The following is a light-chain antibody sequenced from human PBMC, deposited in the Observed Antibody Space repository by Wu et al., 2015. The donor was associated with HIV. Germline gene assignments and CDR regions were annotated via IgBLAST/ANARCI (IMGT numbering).Light chain of an antibody. CDR1: QTIRGSQ. CDR2: GAS. Sequence: EIVLTQPPGTLSLSPGERATLSCRASQTIRGSQLAWYQQKPGQAPRLLINGASKRATGIPDRLSGSGSGTDFTLIISRLEPEDFAVYYCQQYADSPYNFGQGTKAGDQT. J-gene: IGKJ2*01. V-gene: IGKV3-20*01. CDR3: QQYADSPYN.